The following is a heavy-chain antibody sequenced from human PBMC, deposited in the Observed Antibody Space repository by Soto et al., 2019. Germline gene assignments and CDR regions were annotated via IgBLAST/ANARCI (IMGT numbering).Heavy chain of an antibody. Sequence: GASVKVSCKASGYTFTSYGISWVRQAPGQGLEWMGWISAYNGNTNYAQKLQGRVTMTTDTSTSTAYMELRSLRSDDTAVYYCAREGYYYGSGRVQEDPYYYGMDVWGQGTTVTVSS. CDR2: ISAYNGNT. CDR3: AREGYYYGSGRVQEDPYYYGMDV. V-gene: IGHV1-18*01. J-gene: IGHJ6*02. D-gene: IGHD3-10*01. CDR1: GYTFTSYG.